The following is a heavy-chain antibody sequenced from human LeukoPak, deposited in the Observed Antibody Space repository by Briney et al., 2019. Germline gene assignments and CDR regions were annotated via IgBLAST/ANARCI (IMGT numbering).Heavy chain of an antibody. Sequence: SETLSLTCTVSGGSISSYYWSWIRQPPGKGLEWIGYIYYSGSTNYNPSLKSRVTISVDTSKSQFSLKLSSVTAADTAVYYCARHERRGKQWLYCYYGMDVWGQGTTVTVSS. D-gene: IGHD6-19*01. J-gene: IGHJ6*02. V-gene: IGHV4-59*08. CDR3: ARHERRGKQWLYCYYGMDV. CDR1: GGSISSYY. CDR2: IYYSGST.